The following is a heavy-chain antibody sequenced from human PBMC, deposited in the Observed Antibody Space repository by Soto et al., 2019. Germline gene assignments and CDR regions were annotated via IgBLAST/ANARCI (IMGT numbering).Heavy chain of an antibody. CDR2: ISAYNGNT. V-gene: IGHV1-18*01. J-gene: IGHJ3*02. CDR3: ARASGIAAAGTAFDI. CDR1: GYTFTSYG. D-gene: IGHD6-13*01. Sequence: ASVKVSCKASGYTFTSYGISWVRQAPGQGLEWMGWISAYNGNTNYAQKLQGRVTMATDTSTSTAYMELRSLRSDDTAVYYCARASGIAAAGTAFDIWGQGTMVTVSS.